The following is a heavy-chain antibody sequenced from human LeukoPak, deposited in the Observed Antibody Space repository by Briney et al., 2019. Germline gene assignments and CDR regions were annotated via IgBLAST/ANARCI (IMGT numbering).Heavy chain of an antibody. Sequence: ASVKVSCKASGYTFTSYDINWVRQATGQGLEWMGWMNPNSGNTGYAQKFQGRVTMTRNTSISTAYMELSSLRSEDTAVYYCARTGIVVEHYYYSMDVWGQGTTVTVSS. V-gene: IGHV1-8*01. CDR3: ARTGIVVEHYYYSMDV. D-gene: IGHD2-2*01. J-gene: IGHJ6*02. CDR1: GYTFTSYD. CDR2: MNPNSGNT.